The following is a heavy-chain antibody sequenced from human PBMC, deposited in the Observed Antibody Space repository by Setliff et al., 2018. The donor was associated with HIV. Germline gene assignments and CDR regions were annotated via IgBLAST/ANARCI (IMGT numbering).Heavy chain of an antibody. D-gene: IGHD2-21*02. CDR1: GGSISSDNYY. CDR3: ASRGIVVVTMSMPDEFFVH. J-gene: IGHJ1*01. CDR2: IYYSGTT. V-gene: IGHV4-39*01. Sequence: SETLSLTCSVSGGSISSDNYYWGWIRQAPGKGLEWIGSIYYSGTTYYNPSLRGRVTISVDRSRNQFSLTLNSVTAADTATYYCASRGIVVVTMSMPDEFFVHWGHGTLVTVSS.